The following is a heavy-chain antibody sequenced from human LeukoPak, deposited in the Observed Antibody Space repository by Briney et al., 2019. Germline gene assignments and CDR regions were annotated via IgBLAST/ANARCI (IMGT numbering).Heavy chain of an antibody. CDR3: ARDPTYDYDSSGPGRGP. D-gene: IGHD3-22*01. J-gene: IGHJ5*02. Sequence: PGGSLRLSCAASGFTFSSYSMNWVRQAPGEGLEWVSPISSSSNYIYYADSVKGRFTISRDNAKNSLYLQMNSLRAEDTAVYYCARDPTYDYDSSGPGRGPWGQGTLVTVSS. CDR2: ISSSSNYI. CDR1: GFTFSSYS. V-gene: IGHV3-21*01.